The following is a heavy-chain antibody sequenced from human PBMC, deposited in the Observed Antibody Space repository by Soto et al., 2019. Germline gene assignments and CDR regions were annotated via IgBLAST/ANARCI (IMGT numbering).Heavy chain of an antibody. J-gene: IGHJ2*01. CDR3: ARAQFCFSSGGYHRDIYSSRGRRSPDL. CDR2: IYRSGTT. Sequence: APETLPVTCAVSGGTISRTCSSWCWIRQPPGWCLELLGYIYRSGTTLYYPSLKTRLTMSLDTSKNQFSLTLNSVTPADTAVYYCARAQFCFSSGGYHRDIYSSRGRRSPDL. V-gene: IGHV4-30-2*01. CDR1: GGTISRTCSS. D-gene: IGHD3-10*01.